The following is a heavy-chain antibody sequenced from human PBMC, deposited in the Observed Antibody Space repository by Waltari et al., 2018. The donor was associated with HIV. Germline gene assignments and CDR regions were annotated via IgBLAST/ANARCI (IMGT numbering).Heavy chain of an antibody. CDR2: ISSSGSTI. CDR3: VRDPKTSWGELDY. V-gene: IGHV3-48*02. CDR1: GFVFSSYS. D-gene: IGHD3-16*01. Sequence: EVQLVESGGGLVQPEESLRLSCAASGFVFSSYSMNWVRQAPGEGLEWISFISSSGSTIYYADFVKGRFTVSRDNAENSLYLQMNSLRDEETAVYYCVRDPKTSWGELDYWGQGTLVAVSS. J-gene: IGHJ4*02.